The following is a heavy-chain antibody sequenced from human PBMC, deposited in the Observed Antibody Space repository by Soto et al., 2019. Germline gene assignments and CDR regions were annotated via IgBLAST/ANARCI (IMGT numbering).Heavy chain of an antibody. Sequence: SETLSLTCTVSGGSVSSGSYYWSWIRQPPGKGLEWIGSIYYSGSTDYNPSLQSRVTISVDTSKNQFSLKLSSVTAAETAVYYCARRKGSSSFYGMDVWGQGTTVTVSS. V-gene: IGHV4-61*01. CDR3: ARRKGSSSFYGMDV. J-gene: IGHJ6*02. D-gene: IGHD6-13*01. CDR1: GGSVSSGSYY. CDR2: IYYSGST.